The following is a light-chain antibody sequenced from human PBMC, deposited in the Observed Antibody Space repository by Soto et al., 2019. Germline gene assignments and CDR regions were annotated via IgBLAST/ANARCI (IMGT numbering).Light chain of an antibody. CDR2: DVS. Sequence: DIQMTQSPSTLSASIGDRVTITCRASESISSWLAWYQQKPGKAPKLLIYDVSSLESGVPSRFSGSGSGTEFTLTISSLQPDDFATYYCQQTYSTPPTFGQGTTLEIK. J-gene: IGKJ2*01. CDR3: QQTYSTPPT. V-gene: IGKV1-5*01. CDR1: ESISSW.